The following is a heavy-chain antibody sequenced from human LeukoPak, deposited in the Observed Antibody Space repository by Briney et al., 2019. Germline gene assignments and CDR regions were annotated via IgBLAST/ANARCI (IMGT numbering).Heavy chain of an antibody. J-gene: IGHJ4*02. CDR2: INPSAGIT. CDR1: GYTFISYH. V-gene: IGHV1-46*01. Sequence: ASVKVSCKASGYTFISYHMHWVRQAPGQGLDWMGIINPSAGITTYAQKFQGRVAMTKDTSTSTVYMELSSLRSEDTAVYYCQLLSSSSGVHPDYWGQGTLVTVSS. D-gene: IGHD6-6*01. CDR3: QLLSSSSGVHPDY.